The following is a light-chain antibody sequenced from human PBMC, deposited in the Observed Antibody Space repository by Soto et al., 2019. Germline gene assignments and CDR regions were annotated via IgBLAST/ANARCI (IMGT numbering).Light chain of an antibody. CDR2: GAY. V-gene: IGKV3-20*01. Sequence: ENVLTQSPGPLSLSPGGRATLSCRASQSVSSSYLAWYQQKPGQAPMLLIYGAYSRATGIPDRFSGSGSGTDFNLTISRLEPEDFAVYYCQQYGSARTFGQGTKVEIK. J-gene: IGKJ1*01. CDR3: QQYGSART. CDR1: QSVSSSY.